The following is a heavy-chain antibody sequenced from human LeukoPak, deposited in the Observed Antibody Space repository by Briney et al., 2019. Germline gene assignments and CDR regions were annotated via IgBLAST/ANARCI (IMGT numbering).Heavy chain of an antibody. D-gene: IGHD6-13*01. CDR2: ISYAGST. V-gene: IGHV4-59*01. Sequence: XXRQPPGXGXYLIRYISYAGSTTYHPSLKSRVTISVHTSKNQFSLKLSSVTAAGTAVYYCARGSEAAVFDYWGQGALVTVSS. CDR3: ARGSEAAVFDY. J-gene: IGHJ4*02.